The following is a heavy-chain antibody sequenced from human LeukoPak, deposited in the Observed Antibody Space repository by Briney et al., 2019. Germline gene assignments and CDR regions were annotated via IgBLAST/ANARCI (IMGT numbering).Heavy chain of an antibody. CDR2: ISYDGSKK. D-gene: IGHD3-9*01. Sequence: PGRSLRLSCAASGFTFSSYGMHWVREAPGKGLEWVAVISYDGSKKYYADSAKGPFTISRDNSKNTLYLQMNSLRAEDTAFYYSPKSGGRYDIFTGYSYYYYGMDVWGQGTTVTVSS. V-gene: IGHV3-30*18. J-gene: IGHJ6*02. CDR3: PKSGGRYDIFTGYSYYYYGMDV. CDR1: GFTFSSYG.